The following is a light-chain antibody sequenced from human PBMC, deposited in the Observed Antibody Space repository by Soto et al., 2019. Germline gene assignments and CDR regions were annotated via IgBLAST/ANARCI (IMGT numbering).Light chain of an antibody. J-gene: IGKJ3*01. CDR1: QAISNY. CDR2: GAS. V-gene: IGKV1-27*01. Sequence: DIQMTQSPSSLSASIGDRVTIICRASQAISNYLAWYQHKPGQVPNLLIYGASTWQSGVPSRFSGSGSGTDFTLTISSLQPEDVATYYCQKYDSVPFTFGPGTKVDLK. CDR3: QKYDSVPFT.